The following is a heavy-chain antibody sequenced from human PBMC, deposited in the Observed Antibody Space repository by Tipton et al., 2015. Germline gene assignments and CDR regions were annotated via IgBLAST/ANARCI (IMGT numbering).Heavy chain of an antibody. J-gene: IGHJ4*02. CDR2: ITWNGDYT. Sequence: SLRLSCAASGFTFRNYWMSWVRQAPGKGLEWVSGITWNGDYTGYADSVKGRFTISRDNAKNSLYLQMNSLRVEDTALYYRTKDFVIRGGSWYPIDYWGQGTLVTVSS. CDR1: GFTFRNYW. V-gene: IGHV3-9*01. D-gene: IGHD6-13*01. CDR3: TKDFVIRGGSWYPIDY.